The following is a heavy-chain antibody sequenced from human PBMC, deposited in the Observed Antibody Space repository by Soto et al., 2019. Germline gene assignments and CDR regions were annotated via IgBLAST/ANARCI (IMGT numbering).Heavy chain of an antibody. Sequence: PGESLKISCKGSEDSFTNYWLIWVRQMPGKGLEWMGRIDLSDSYTNYSPSFQGHVTISADKSLNTAYLQWGSLKASDTAMYYCAGRPSLYNSSYFYYGMGVWGQGTTVTVSS. J-gene: IGHJ6*02. V-gene: IGHV5-10-1*01. CDR3: AGRPSLYNSSYFYYGMGV. CDR1: EDSFTNYW. D-gene: IGHD6-6*01. CDR2: IDLSDSYT.